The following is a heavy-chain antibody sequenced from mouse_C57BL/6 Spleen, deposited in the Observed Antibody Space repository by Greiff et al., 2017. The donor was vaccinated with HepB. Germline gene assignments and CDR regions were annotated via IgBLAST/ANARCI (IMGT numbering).Heavy chain of an antibody. CDR3: ARGSQAGDY. CDR1: GYAFSSSW. D-gene: IGHD3-2*02. J-gene: IGHJ2*01. Sequence: QVQLQQSGPELVKPGASVKISCKASGYAFSSSWMNWVKQRPGKGLEWIGRIYPGDGDTNYNGKFKGKATLTADKSSSTAYMQLSSLTSEDSAVYFCARGSQAGDYWGQGTTLTVSS. V-gene: IGHV1-82*01. CDR2: IYPGDGDT.